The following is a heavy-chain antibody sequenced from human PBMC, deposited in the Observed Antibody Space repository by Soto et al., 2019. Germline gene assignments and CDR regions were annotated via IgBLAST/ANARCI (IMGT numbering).Heavy chain of an antibody. D-gene: IGHD1-26*01. V-gene: IGHV1-69*01. CDR3: ARVGHITNCGRAV. CDR1: GGTFSSYP. Sequence: QVQLVQSGSEVNKPGSSVKVSCEASGGTFSSYPINWVRQAPGQGLEWLGGIIPFFGTSNYAQTFQGRVTITADDSTSTAYMELRSLRSDHTAVYYCARVGHITNCGRAVWGQGTTVTVSS. J-gene: IGHJ6*02. CDR2: IIPFFGTS.